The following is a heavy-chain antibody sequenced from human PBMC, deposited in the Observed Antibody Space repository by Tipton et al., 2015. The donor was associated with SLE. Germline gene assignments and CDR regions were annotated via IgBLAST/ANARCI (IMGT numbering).Heavy chain of an antibody. Sequence: TLSLTCTVSGDSMNSYHWSWIRQPPGKGLEWIGYISYGGGANYNPSLKSRVTMSVDTAKNQFSLKVTSVTAADTVVYYCARGMLTWRGAIIGVDVWGQGTSVNVSS. CDR2: ISYGGGA. CDR3: ARGMLTWRGAIIGVDV. D-gene: IGHD2-8*01. J-gene: IGHJ6*02. CDR1: GDSMNSYH. V-gene: IGHV4-59*08.